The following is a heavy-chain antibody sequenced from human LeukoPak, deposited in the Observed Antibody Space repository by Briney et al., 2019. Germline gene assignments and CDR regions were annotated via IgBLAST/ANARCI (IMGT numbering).Heavy chain of an antibody. J-gene: IGHJ3*02. Sequence: GGSLRLSCAASGFTFSSYWMSWVRQAPGKGLEYVAHINEDGSEKYYVDSVKGRFTISRDNAKNSLYLQMNSLRAEDTAVYYCAREKKVLRSEFWSGYDAFDIWGQGTMVTVSS. CDR2: INEDGSEK. V-gene: IGHV3-7*01. D-gene: IGHD3-3*01. CDR3: AREKKVLRSEFWSGYDAFDI. CDR1: GFTFSSYW.